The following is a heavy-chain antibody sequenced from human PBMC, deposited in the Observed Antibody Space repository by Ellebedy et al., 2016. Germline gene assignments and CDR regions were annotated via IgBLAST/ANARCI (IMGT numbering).Heavy chain of an antibody. Sequence: SETLSLTCTVSGGSISSSSYYWSWIRQPPGKGLEWIGYIYYSGTTNYNPSLKSRVTISVATSKDQFSLKLTSVTAADTAVYYCARHGGEGETPLWYFDLWGRGTLVTVSS. D-gene: IGHD3-10*01. CDR3: ARHGGEGETPLWYFDL. CDR2: IYYSGTT. V-gene: IGHV4-61*01. J-gene: IGHJ2*01. CDR1: GGSISSSSYY.